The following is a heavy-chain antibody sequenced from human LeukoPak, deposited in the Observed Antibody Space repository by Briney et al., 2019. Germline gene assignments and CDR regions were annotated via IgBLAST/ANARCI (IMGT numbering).Heavy chain of an antibody. D-gene: IGHD5-18*01. CDR2: IIPILGIA. V-gene: IGHV1-69*04. J-gene: IGHJ4*02. Sequence: GASVKVSCKASGGTFSSYAISWVRQAPGQGLEWMGRIIPILGIANYAQKFQGRVTITADKSTNTAYMELSSLRSEDTAVYYCANTRMDTAMAHFDYWGQGTLVTVSS. CDR1: GGTFSSYA. CDR3: ANTRMDTAMAHFDY.